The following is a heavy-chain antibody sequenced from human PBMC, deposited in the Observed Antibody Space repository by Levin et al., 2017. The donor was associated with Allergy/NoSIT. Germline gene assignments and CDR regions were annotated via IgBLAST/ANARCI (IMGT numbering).Heavy chain of an antibody. CDR1: GGSFSGYY. V-gene: IGHV4-34*01. CDR3: ARASRVATTDY. CDR2: INHSGST. D-gene: IGHD5-12*01. Sequence: SETLSLTCAVYGGSFSGYYWSWIRQPPGKGLEWIGEINHSGSTNYNPSLKSRVTISVDTSKNQFSLKLSSVTAADTAVYYCARASRVATTDYWGQGTLVTVSS. J-gene: IGHJ4*02.